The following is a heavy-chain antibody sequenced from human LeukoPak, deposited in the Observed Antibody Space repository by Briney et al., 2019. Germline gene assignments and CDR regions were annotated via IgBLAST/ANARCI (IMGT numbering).Heavy chain of an antibody. J-gene: IGHJ4*02. Sequence: GGSLRPSCAASGFTFSSYAMSWVRQAPGKGLEWVSAISGSGGSTYYADSVKGRFTISRDNSKNMLYLQMNSLRAEDTAVYYCAKDSAQWLVRGNFDYWGQGTLVTVSS. CDR3: AKDSAQWLVRGNFDY. D-gene: IGHD6-19*01. CDR2: ISGSGGST. CDR1: GFTFSSYA. V-gene: IGHV3-23*01.